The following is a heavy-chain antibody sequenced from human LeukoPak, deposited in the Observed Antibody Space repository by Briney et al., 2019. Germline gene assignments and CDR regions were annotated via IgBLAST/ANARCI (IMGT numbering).Heavy chain of an antibody. CDR1: GYTFTSYD. D-gene: IGHD3-22*01. CDR2: MNPNSGNT. J-gene: IGHJ4*02. Sequence: ASVTVSFTASGYTFTSYDINWVRQAPGQGLEWMGWMNPNSGNTGYAQKFQGRVTMTRNTSISTAYMELSSLRSEDTAVYYCARGGDHYDSSGYGGYFDYWGQGTLVTVSS. V-gene: IGHV1-8*01. CDR3: ARGGDHYDSSGYGGYFDY.